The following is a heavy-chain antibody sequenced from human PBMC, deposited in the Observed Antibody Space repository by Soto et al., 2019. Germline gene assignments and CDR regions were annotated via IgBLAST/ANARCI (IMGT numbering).Heavy chain of an antibody. J-gene: IGHJ4*02. CDR3: AKGGPDGFCSGGRCYFDY. CDR1: GFTFDDYA. D-gene: IGHD2-15*01. CDR2: ISWNSNII. V-gene: IGHV3-9*01. Sequence: GGSLRLSCAASGFTFDDYAMHWVRRVPGKGLEWVSSISWNSNIIGYADSVKGSFTISRDNAKSSLYLQMNSLRPEDTALYYCAKGGPDGFCSGGRCYFDYWGQGT.